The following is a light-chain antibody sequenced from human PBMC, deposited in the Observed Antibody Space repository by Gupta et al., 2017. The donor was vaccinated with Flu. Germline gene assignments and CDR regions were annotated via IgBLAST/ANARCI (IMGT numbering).Light chain of an antibody. Sequence: QSAVTQEPSFSVSLGGTVTLTCGLTSGSVSTDSHTSWYQQTPGQSPRTLIYDTNIRSSGVPDRFSGSILGHKAALTITGAQADDESYYFCDLHMPSGISLFGGGTKLTVL. V-gene: IGLV8-61*01. CDR3: DLHMPSGISL. J-gene: IGLJ3*02. CDR1: SGSVSTDSH. CDR2: DTN.